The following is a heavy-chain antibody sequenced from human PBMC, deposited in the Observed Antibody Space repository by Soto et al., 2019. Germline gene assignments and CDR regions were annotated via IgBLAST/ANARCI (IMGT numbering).Heavy chain of an antibody. D-gene: IGHD3-3*01. CDR1: GFSLSTSGVG. Sequence: SGPTLVNPTQTLTLTCTFSGFSLSTSGVGVGWIRQPPGKALAWLALIYWNDDKRYSPSLKSRLTITKDTSKNQVVLTMTSMDPVDTATYYCAQERTYYDFWSGYYTGFYFDYWGQGTLVTVSS. CDR3: AQERTYYDFWSGYYTGFYFDY. V-gene: IGHV2-5*01. J-gene: IGHJ4*02. CDR2: IYWNDDK.